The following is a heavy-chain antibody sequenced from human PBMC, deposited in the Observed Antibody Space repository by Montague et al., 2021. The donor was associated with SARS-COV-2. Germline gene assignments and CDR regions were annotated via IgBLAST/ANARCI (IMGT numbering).Heavy chain of an antibody. CDR1: GGSISSYY. CDR3: ARGAGRVCVYGKDYYYYGIDL. J-gene: IGHJ6*02. D-gene: IGHD5/OR15-5a*01. CDR2: IYYSGST. V-gene: IGHV4-59*01. Sequence: SETLSLTCTVSGGSISSYYWSWIRQPPGKGLEWIGYIYYSGSTNYNPSLKSRVTISVDTSKNQFSLKLSSVTAADTAVYYCARGAGRVCVYGKDYYYYGIDLWGQGTTVTVSS.